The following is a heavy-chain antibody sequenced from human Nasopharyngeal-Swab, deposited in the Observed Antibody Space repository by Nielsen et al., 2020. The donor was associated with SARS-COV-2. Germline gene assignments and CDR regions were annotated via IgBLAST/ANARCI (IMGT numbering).Heavy chain of an antibody. Sequence: GESLKISCAASGFTFSSYGMHWVRQAPGKGLEWVAVIWYDGSNKYYADSVKGRFTISRDNSKNTLYLQMNSLRAEDTAAYYCARASYYDFWSAIRGPVYYYYYGMDVWGQGTTVTVSS. V-gene: IGHV3-33*01. D-gene: IGHD3-3*01. CDR2: IWYDGSNK. CDR3: ARASYYDFWSAIRGPVYYYYYGMDV. CDR1: GFTFSSYG. J-gene: IGHJ6*02.